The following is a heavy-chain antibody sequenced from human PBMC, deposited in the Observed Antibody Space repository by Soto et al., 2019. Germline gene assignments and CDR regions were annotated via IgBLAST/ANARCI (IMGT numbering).Heavy chain of an antibody. CDR2: INSDGSST. V-gene: IGHV3-74*01. Sequence: EVQLVESGGGLVQPGGTLRLSCAASGFTFSSNWMHWVRQAPGKGLVWVSRINSDGSSTSYADSVKGRLTISRDNAKNTMYLQMNSLTAEDTAVYYCARNFGVVIDYYYYGMDVWGQGTTVTVSS. CDR3: ARNFGVVIDYYYYGMDV. J-gene: IGHJ6*02. CDR1: GFTFSSNW. D-gene: IGHD3-3*01.